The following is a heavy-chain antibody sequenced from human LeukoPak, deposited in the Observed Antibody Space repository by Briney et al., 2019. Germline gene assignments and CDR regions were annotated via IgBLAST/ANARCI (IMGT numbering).Heavy chain of an antibody. CDR1: GGSISSYQ. V-gene: IGHV4-59*01. CDR2: LYYSGNT. CDR3: ARHGSTSLHYAFDI. J-gene: IGHJ3*02. Sequence: PETLSLTCTVSGGSISSYQWSWIRQPPGKGLEWIAYLYYSGNTNYNPSLKSRLTLSVDTSKNQFSLKLNSVIAADTALYYCARHGSTSLHYAFDIWGQGTMVTVSS. D-gene: IGHD2-2*01.